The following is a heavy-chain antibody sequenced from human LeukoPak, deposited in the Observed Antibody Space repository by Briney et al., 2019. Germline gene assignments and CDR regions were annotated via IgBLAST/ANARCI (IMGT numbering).Heavy chain of an antibody. D-gene: IGHD6-13*01. CDR3: ARVDYSSSWFDY. CDR2: ISSSGSTI. J-gene: IGHJ4*02. V-gene: IGHV3-11*04. CDR1: GFTFSDYY. Sequence: GGSLRLSCAASGFTFSDYYMSWIRQAPGKGLEWVSYISSSGSTIYYADSVKGRFTISRDNAKNSLYLQMNSLRAEDTAVHYCARVDYSSSWFDYWGQGTLVTVSS.